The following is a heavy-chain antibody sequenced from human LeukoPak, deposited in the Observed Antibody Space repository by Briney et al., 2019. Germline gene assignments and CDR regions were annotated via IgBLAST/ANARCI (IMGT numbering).Heavy chain of an antibody. CDR1: GGSISSYY. J-gene: IGHJ4*02. CDR3: ARDPGDGYPIDY. D-gene: IGHD5-24*01. CDR2: IYYSGST. V-gene: IGHV4-59*01. Sequence: SETLSLTCTVSGGSISSYYWSWIRQPPGKGLEWIGYIYYSGSTNYNPSLKSRVTISVDTSKNQFSLKLSSVTAADTAVYYCARDPGDGYPIDYWGQGTLVTVSS.